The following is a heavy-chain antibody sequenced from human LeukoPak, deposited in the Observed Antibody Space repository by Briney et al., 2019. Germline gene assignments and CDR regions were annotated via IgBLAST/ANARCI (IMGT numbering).Heavy chain of an antibody. J-gene: IGHJ5*02. CDR3: ARGAAGTGNWFDP. CDR2: INPNRGGT. V-gene: IGHV1-2*02. D-gene: IGHD6-13*01. Sequence: ATVKLSCKASGDTFSGHYMHWVRQPPGQGLEWMGWINPNRGGTNYAQKFRRRATMTGDTTNRTAHMALRATSSDDAVVYYCARGAAGTGNWFDPGGEGTLVTVP. CDR1: GDTFSGHY.